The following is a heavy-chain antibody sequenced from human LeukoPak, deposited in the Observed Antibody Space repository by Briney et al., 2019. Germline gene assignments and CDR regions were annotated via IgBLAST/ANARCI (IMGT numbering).Heavy chain of an antibody. Sequence: PGGSLRLSCAASGFTFSSYGMHWDRQAPGKGLEWVAVISYDGSNKYYADSVKGRFTISRDNAKNSLYLQVISLRAEDTAVYYCARGPSIAARYDAFDIWGQGTMVTVSS. CDR3: ARGPSIAARYDAFDI. V-gene: IGHV3-30*03. CDR2: ISYDGSNK. D-gene: IGHD6-6*01. J-gene: IGHJ3*02. CDR1: GFTFSSYG.